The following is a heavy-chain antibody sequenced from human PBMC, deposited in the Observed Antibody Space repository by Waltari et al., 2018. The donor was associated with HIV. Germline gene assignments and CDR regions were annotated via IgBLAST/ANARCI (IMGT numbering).Heavy chain of an antibody. J-gene: IGHJ4*02. Sequence: EVQLVESGGGLVQPGRSLRLSCTASGFTFGDYGMRWVRQAPGKGLEWVGFIRSKAYGGTTEYAASVKGRFTISRDDSKSIAYLQMNSLKTEDTAVYYCTSAQLLLSFYWGQGTLVTVSS. V-gene: IGHV3-49*04. D-gene: IGHD1-26*01. CDR3: TSAQLLLSFY. CDR1: GFTFGDYG. CDR2: IRSKAYGGTT.